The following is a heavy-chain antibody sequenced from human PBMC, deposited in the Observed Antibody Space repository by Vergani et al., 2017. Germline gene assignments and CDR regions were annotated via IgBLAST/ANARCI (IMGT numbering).Heavy chain of an antibody. CDR2: ISYDGSNK. J-gene: IGHJ4*02. CDR3: AKDEKSGYSYGYFY. Sequence: VQLVETGGGLIQPGGSLRLSCAASGFTFSSYGMHWVRQAPGKGLEWVSVISYDGSNKYYADSVKGRFTISRDNSKNTLYLQMNSLRAEDTAVYYCAKDEKSGYSYGYFYWGQGTLVTVSS. CDR1: GFTFSSYG. V-gene: IGHV3-30*18. D-gene: IGHD5-18*01.